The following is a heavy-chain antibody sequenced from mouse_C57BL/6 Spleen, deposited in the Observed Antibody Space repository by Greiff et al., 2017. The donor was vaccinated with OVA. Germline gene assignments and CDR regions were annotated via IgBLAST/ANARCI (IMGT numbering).Heavy chain of an antibody. V-gene: IGHV1-64*01. CDR1: GYTFTSYW. D-gene: IGHD2-3*01. J-gene: IGHJ4*01. CDR3: AGSDVGYYAMDY. CDR2: IHPNSGST. Sequence: QVQLQQPGAELVKPGASVKLSCKASGYTFTSYWMHWVKQRPGQGLEWIGMIHPNSGSTNYNEKFKSKATLTVDKSSSTAYMQLSSLTSEDSAVYYCAGSDVGYYAMDYWGQGTSVTVSS.